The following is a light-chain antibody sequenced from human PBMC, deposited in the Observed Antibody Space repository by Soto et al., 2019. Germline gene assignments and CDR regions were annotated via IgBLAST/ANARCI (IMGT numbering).Light chain of an antibody. J-gene: IGKJ1*01. CDR3: QQYNNWPRT. V-gene: IGKV3-15*01. CDR2: GAS. Sequence: EIVMTQSPATLSVPPGERATLSCRASQGVSSNLAWYQQKPGQAPRLLIYGASTRATGIPARFSGSGSGTEFTLTISSLQSEDFAVYYCQQYNNWPRTFGQGTKV. CDR1: QGVSSN.